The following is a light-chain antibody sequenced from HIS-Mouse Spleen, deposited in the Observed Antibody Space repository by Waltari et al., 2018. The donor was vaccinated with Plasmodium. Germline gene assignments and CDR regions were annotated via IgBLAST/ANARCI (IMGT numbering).Light chain of an antibody. CDR1: QGISSY. Sequence: DIQLTQSPSFLSASVGDRVTITCRASQGISSYLAWYQQKPGKAPKLLIYAASTLQSGVTSRCSGSGSGTEFTLTISSLQPEDFATYYCQQLNSYPYTFGQGTKLEIK. V-gene: IGKV1-9*01. J-gene: IGKJ2*01. CDR2: AAS. CDR3: QQLNSYPYT.